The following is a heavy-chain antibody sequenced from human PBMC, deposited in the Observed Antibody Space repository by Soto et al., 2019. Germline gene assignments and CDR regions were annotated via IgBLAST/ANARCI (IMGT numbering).Heavy chain of an antibody. V-gene: IGHV4-39*01. CDR1: LGYLDTTSYY. Sequence: ETLSETFSVSLGYLDTTSYYFGCIRQSPGTGLEWIGSLYYTGSTYYNPSLEGRVAISVDSSKNQVSLKLNSVTAADAATYYCARALRWTRTFDFWGQGTLVTVSS. CDR3: ARALRWTRTFDF. J-gene: IGHJ4*02. CDR2: LYYTGST. D-gene: IGHD1-1*01.